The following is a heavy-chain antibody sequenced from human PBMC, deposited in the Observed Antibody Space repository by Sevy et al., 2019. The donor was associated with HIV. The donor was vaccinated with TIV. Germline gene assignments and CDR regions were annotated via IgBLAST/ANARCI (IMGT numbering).Heavy chain of an antibody. CDR2: IIPIFGTA. CDR3: ARVFEGADNVHYYYMDV. Sequence: ASVKVSCKASGGTFSSYAISWVRQAPGQGLEWMGGIIPIFGTANYAQKFQGRVTITADKSTSTAYMELSSLRSEDTAVYYCARVFEGADNVHYYYMDVWGKGTTVTVSS. V-gene: IGHV1-69*06. CDR1: GGTFSSYA. J-gene: IGHJ6*03. D-gene: IGHD2-15*01.